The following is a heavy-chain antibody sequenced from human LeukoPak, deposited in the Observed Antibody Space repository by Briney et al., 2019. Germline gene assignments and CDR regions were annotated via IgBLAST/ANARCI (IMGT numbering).Heavy chain of an antibody. CDR3: ARARDSRGGHPTRYFQH. V-gene: IGHV4-39*07. D-gene: IGHD2-15*01. Sequence: SQTLSLTCTVSGGSISSGSYYWSWIRQPPGKGLEWIGEINHSGSTNYNPSLKSRVTISVDTSKNQFSLKLSSVTAADTAVYYCARARDSRGGHPTRYFQHWGQGTLVTVTS. CDR1: GGSISSGSYY. CDR2: INHSGST. J-gene: IGHJ1*01.